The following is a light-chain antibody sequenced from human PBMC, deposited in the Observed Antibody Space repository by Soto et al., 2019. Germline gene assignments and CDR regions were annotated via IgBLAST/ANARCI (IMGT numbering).Light chain of an antibody. Sequence: IVLMQSPGTLSLSPGERATLSCRASRSLSSGYLAWYQQKPGQAPRLLFYDASNRATGIPDRFSGSGSGTDFTLTISRLEPEDFAVYYYQHYGNSPRTFGQGTKVDIK. CDR3: QHYGNSPRT. CDR2: DAS. J-gene: IGKJ1*01. CDR1: RSLSSGY. V-gene: IGKV3-20*01.